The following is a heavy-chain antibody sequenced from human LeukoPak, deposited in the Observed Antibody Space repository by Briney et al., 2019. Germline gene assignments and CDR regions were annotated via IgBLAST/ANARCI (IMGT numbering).Heavy chain of an antibody. CDR1: GFTLSSNY. D-gene: IGHD1-26*01. J-gene: IGHJ4*02. Sequence: GGSLRLSCAASGFTLSSNYMSWVRQAPGKGGEGVSVIYSGGSTYYTDSVKRRFSIPTDNSKNTLYLQMNRLRAEDTAVYYCARESLGGSSFVYWGQGTLVTVSS. CDR2: IYSGGST. V-gene: IGHV3-66*02. CDR3: ARESLGGSSFVY.